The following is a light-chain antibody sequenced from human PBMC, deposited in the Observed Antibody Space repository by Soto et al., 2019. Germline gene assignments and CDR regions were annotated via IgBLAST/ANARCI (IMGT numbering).Light chain of an antibody. V-gene: IGKV1-5*03. CDR3: QQYNSYST. J-gene: IGKJ1*01. Sequence: DIQMTQSPSTLSASVGDRVTITCRASQSISSWLAWYQQKPGKAPKLLIYKASSLESGVPSRFRDSGSGTEFTLTISRIQPDDFAIYYCQQYNSYSTFGQGTKVEIK. CDR2: KAS. CDR1: QSISSW.